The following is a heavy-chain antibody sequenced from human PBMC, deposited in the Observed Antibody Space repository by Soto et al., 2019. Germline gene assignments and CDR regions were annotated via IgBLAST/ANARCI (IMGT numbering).Heavy chain of an antibody. CDR3: ARGRVLLRFGERDDAFDI. D-gene: IGHD3-10*01. CDR1: GFTFSSYA. Sequence: GGSLRLSCGASGFTFSSYAMHWARQAPGKGLEWVAVISYDGSNKYYADSVKGRFTISRDNSKNTLYLQMNSLRAEDTAVYYCARGRVLLRFGERDDAFDIWGQGTMVTVSS. J-gene: IGHJ3*02. V-gene: IGHV3-30-3*01. CDR2: ISYDGSNK.